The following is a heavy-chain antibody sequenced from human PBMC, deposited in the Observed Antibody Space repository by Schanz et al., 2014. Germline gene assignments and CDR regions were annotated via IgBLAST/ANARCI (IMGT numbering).Heavy chain of an antibody. Sequence: QVQLVQSGADVKKPGASVKVSCKASGNTLSAYYIHWIRQAPGQGLEWMGWIDPNSGGTNYAQKCQGRVTMTSDTSITTVYMEVNSLTSDDTAVFFCARDQTGTTNWFDPWGQGTLVTVSS. D-gene: IGHD1-7*01. CDR3: ARDQTGTTNWFDP. V-gene: IGHV1-2*02. J-gene: IGHJ5*02. CDR2: IDPNSGGT. CDR1: GNTLSAYY.